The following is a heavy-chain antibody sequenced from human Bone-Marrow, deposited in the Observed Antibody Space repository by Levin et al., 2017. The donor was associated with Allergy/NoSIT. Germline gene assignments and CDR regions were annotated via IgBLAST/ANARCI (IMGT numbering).Heavy chain of an antibody. CDR1: GFTFRDYA. CDR2: ISYDGTNE. V-gene: IGHV3-30*18. J-gene: IGHJ3*02. Sequence: GGSLRLSCVASGFTFRDYAMHWVRQAPGKGLEWVAVISYDGTNESYADSVKGRFTISRDNSKNTLYVQMSNLRPEDTAVYYCAKDRTIWVDAFEMWGQGTMVAVSS. CDR3: AKDRTIWVDAFEM. D-gene: IGHD1-1*01.